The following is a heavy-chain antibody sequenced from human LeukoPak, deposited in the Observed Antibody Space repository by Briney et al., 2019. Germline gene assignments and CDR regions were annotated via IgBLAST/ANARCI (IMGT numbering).Heavy chain of an antibody. CDR3: ARGTMTPYYYDSSGYMLAQYYYYYMDV. J-gene: IGHJ6*03. Sequence: PSETLSLTCTVSGGSISNYYWSWIRQPPGKGLEWIGYIYYSGSTNYNPSLKSRVTISVDTSKNQFSLKLSSVTAADTAVYYCARGTMTPYYYDSSGYMLAQYYYYYMDVWGKGTTVTVSS. V-gene: IGHV4-59*01. CDR1: GGSISNYY. CDR2: IYYSGST. D-gene: IGHD3-22*01.